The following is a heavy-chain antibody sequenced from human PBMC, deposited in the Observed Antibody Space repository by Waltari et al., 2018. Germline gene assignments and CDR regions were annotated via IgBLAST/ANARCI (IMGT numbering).Heavy chain of an antibody. J-gene: IGHJ3*01. CDR3: AKRIVGGPFDV. Sequence: QVHLVQSGAEVRKPGSSVKVSCEASGGSFGTYAIAWVRQAPGQGLEWMAGIIPIYGTPNYAQNFQGRVNVAADELTRTAYMELSSLRSDDTAIYYCAKRIVGGPFDVWGQGTMVTVSS. D-gene: IGHD1-26*01. CDR1: GGSFGTYA. V-gene: IGHV1-69*12. CDR2: IIPIYGTP.